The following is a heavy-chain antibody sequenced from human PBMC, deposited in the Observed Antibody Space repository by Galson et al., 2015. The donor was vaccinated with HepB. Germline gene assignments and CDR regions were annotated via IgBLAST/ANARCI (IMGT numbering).Heavy chain of an antibody. J-gene: IGHJ5*02. CDR1: GFNLSSFW. CDR2: VKQDGSEK. V-gene: IGHV3-7*03. CDR3: AREFHYDFWSGFPTYRWFDP. D-gene: IGHD3-3*01. Sequence: SLRLSCAASGFNLSSFWMSWVRQAPGKGLEWVANVKQDGSEKNYVDSVKGRFTISRDNAESSLYLQMNSLRADDTAVYYCAREFHYDFWSGFPTYRWFDPWGQGTLVTVSS.